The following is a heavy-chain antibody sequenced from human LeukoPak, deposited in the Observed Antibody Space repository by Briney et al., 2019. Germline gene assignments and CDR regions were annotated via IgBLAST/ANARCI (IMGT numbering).Heavy chain of an antibody. CDR1: GGSFSASY. V-gene: IGHV4-34*01. D-gene: IGHD6-13*01. CDR2: IDHSGST. Sequence: SETLSLTCAVYGGSFSASYWNWIRQPPGKGLEWIGEIDHSGSTNYNPSLKSRITISVDTSKNQFSLKLSSVTAADTAVYYCARSLQQLALDYWGQGTLVTVSS. J-gene: IGHJ4*02. CDR3: ARSLQQLALDY.